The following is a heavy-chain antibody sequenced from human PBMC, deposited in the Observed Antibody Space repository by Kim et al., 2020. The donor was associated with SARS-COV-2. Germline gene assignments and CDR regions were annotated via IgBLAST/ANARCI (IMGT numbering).Heavy chain of an antibody. CDR3: ARERGTAMVQNWFDP. Sequence: DSVTGRLTNSRENSKNTLYLQMNSLRAEDTAVYYCARERGTAMVQNWFDPWGQGTLVTVSS. V-gene: IGHV3-30*01. J-gene: IGHJ5*02. D-gene: IGHD5-18*01.